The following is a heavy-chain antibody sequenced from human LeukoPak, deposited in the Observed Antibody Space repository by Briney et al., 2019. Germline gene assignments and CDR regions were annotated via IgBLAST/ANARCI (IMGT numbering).Heavy chain of an antibody. V-gene: IGHV3-30*02. Sequence: QPGGSLRLSCAASGFTFSSYEMNWVRQAPGKGLEWVAFIRYDGSNKYYADSVKGRFTISRDNSKNTLYLQMNSLRAEDTAVYYCAKGLYNFRFSAFDIWGQGTMVTVSS. D-gene: IGHD5-24*01. CDR3: AKGLYNFRFSAFDI. CDR2: IRYDGSNK. CDR1: GFTFSSYE. J-gene: IGHJ3*02.